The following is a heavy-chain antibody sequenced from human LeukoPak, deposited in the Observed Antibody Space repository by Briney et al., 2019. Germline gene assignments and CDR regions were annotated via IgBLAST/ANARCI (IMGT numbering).Heavy chain of an antibody. CDR2: ISYNGGNT. CDR3: MKEAVAGMPPRDF. D-gene: IGHD6-19*01. CDR1: GFTFNNYA. V-gene: IGHV3-64D*09. J-gene: IGHJ4*02. Sequence: GGPLRLSCSASGFTFNNYALHWVRQAPGKGLEYVSGISYNGGNTYYADSVKGRFTISRDNSKNTVYLQLSRLRFEDTAVYYCMKEAVAGMPPRDFWGQGALVTVSS.